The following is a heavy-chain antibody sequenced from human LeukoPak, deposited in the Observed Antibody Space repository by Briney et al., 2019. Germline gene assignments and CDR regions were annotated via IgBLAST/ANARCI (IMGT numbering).Heavy chain of an antibody. CDR1: GFTFDDYT. V-gene: IGHV3-43*01. Sequence: GGSLRLSCAASGFTFDDYTMHWVRQAPGKGLEWVSLISWDGGSTYYANSVKGRFTISRDNSKNSLYLQMNSLRTEDTALYYCAKGVGIGEDYYGMDVWGQGTTVIVSS. CDR2: ISWDGGST. J-gene: IGHJ6*02. CDR3: AKGVGIGEDYYGMDV. D-gene: IGHD3-10*01.